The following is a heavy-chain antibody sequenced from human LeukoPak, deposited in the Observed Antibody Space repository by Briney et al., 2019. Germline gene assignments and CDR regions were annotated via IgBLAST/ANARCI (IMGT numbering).Heavy chain of an antibody. CDR3: AKDLLFGGLGY. V-gene: IGHV3-23*01. CDR1: GFTFSSYA. CDR2: ISGSGGST. J-gene: IGHJ4*02. D-gene: IGHD3-10*01. Sequence: GGSLRLSCAASGFTFSSYAMSWVRQAPGKGLEWVSAISGSGGSTYYADSVKGRFTISRDNSKNTLYLQMDSLRAEDTAVYYCAKDLLFGGLGYWGQGTLVTVSS.